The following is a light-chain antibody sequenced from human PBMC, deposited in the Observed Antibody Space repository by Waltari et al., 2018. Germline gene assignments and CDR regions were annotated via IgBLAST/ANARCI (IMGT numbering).Light chain of an antibody. J-gene: IGKJ1*01. CDR3: QQYNNWPRT. CDR2: GAS. CDR1: QSVSNT. V-gene: IGKV3-15*01. Sequence: EIVMTQSPATLSVSPGERATLACRASQSVSNTLAWYQQKPGQAPRLLIYGASSRATGIPARFGGSGSGTEFTLTISSLQSEDFAVYYCQQYNNWPRTFGQGTKVEIK.